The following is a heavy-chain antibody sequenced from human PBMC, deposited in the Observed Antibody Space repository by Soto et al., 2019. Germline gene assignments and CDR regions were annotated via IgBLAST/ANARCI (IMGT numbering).Heavy chain of an antibody. CDR1: GFIFSTYA. J-gene: IGHJ4*02. CDR2: IRGSGGGT. D-gene: IGHD4-17*01. V-gene: IGHV3-23*01. CDR3: AKDLSGDYGGLDY. Sequence: EVQLLESGGGLVQPGGSLRLSCAASGFIFSTYAMSWVRQAPGKGLEWVSCIRGSGGGTYYADSVKGRFTISRDNSKHTLYLEMNSLRAEDTAVYYCAKDLSGDYGGLDYWGQGTLLTVS.